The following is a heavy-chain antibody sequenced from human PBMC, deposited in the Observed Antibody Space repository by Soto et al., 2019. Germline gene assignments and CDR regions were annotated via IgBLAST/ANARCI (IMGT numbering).Heavy chain of an antibody. CDR1: GGSMSSSSSY. D-gene: IGHD1-26*01. J-gene: IGHJ4*02. V-gene: IGHV4-39*07. CDR2: INYRGNT. Sequence: SETLSLTCTVSGGSMSSSSSYWGWIRQPPGKGLEWVGSINYRGNTYYNPSLGSRVSISVDTSKNQFSLKLSSVTAADTAVYYCASWELLYSLNYWGQGTLVTVSS. CDR3: ASWELLYSLNY.